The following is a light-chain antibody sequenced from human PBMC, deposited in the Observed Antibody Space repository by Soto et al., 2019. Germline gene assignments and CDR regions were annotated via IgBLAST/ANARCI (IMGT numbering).Light chain of an antibody. V-gene: IGLV1-44*01. CDR2: TND. Sequence: QSVLTQPPSASGTPGQRVTISCSGSSSNIGVNTVNWYQQLPRAAPKLLIYTNDQRPSGVPDRFSAFKSGTSASLAISGLQSEDEADYYCAAWDDSLNGYVFGTGTQLTVL. CDR1: SSNIGVNT. J-gene: IGLJ1*01. CDR3: AAWDDSLNGYV.